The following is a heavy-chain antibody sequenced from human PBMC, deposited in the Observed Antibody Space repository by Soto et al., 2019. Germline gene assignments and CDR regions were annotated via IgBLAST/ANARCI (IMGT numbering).Heavy chain of an antibody. J-gene: IGHJ6*02. CDR1: GYTFTSYA. V-gene: IGHV1-3*01. CDR3: AREEHYDYYYGMDV. CDR2: INAGNGNT. Sequence: ASVKVSCKASGYTFTSYAMHWVRQAPGQRLEWMGWINAGNGNTKYSQKFQGRVTVTRDTSASTAYMELSSLRSEDTAVYYCAREEHYDYYYGMDVWGQGTTVTVSS.